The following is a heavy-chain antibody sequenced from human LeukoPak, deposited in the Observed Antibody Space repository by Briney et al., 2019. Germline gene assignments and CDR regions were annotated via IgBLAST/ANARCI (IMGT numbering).Heavy chain of an antibody. Sequence: PGGSLRLSCAASGFTFSSCWMHWVRQAPGKGLVWVSRINSDGSSTSYADSVKGRFTISRDNAKNTLYLQMNSLRAEDTAVYYCARDRPGPYGSGSKRFDPWGQGTLVTVSS. CDR2: INSDGSST. CDR3: ARDRPGPYGSGSKRFDP. CDR1: GFTFSSCW. J-gene: IGHJ5*02. V-gene: IGHV3-74*01. D-gene: IGHD3-10*01.